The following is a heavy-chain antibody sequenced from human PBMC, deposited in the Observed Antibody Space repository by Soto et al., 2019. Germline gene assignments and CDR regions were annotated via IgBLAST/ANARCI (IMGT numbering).Heavy chain of an antibody. D-gene: IGHD6-19*01. CDR2: IDPSDSYT. CDR1: GYSFTSYW. V-gene: IGHV5-10-1*01. CDR3: ARGVAVAGRAAEYFQN. J-gene: IGHJ1*01. Sequence: GESLKISCKGSGYSFTSYWISWVRQMPGKGLEWMGRIDPSDSYTNYSPSFQGHVTISADKSISTAYLQWSSLKASDTAMYYCARGVAVAGRAAEYFQNWGQGTPVPVSS.